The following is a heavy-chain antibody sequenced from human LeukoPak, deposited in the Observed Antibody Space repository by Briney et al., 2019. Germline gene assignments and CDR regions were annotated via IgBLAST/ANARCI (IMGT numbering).Heavy chain of an antibody. CDR1: GFTFGDYS. CDR3: ARGQVGATFGY. CDR2: ISSSSTTI. V-gene: IGHV3-48*02. Sequence: GGPLRLSCVGSGFTFGDYSMSWVRQGPGKGLEWVSYISSSSTTIYYADSVKGRFTISRDNAKNSLYLQMNSLRDADTAVYYCARGQVGATFGYWGQGTLVTVSS. J-gene: IGHJ4*02. D-gene: IGHD1-26*01.